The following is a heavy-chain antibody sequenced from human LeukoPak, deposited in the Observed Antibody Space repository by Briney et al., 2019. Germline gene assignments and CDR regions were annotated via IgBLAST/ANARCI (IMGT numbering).Heavy chain of an antibody. CDR1: GDCISSYH. CDR2: ISYSGGP. V-gene: IGHV4-59*01. D-gene: IGHD3-22*01. CDR3: AREYYGSSGYYNDY. Sequence: MASETLSLTCTVSGDCISSYHWSWIRQPPGKGLEWIGYISYSGGPNYNPSHKSRVTISVDTSKNQFSLKLTSVTAADTAVYYCAREYYGSSGYYNDYWGQGALVTVSS. J-gene: IGHJ4*02.